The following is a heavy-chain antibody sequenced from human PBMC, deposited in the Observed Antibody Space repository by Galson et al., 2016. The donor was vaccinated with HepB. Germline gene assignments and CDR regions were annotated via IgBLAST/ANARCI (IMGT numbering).Heavy chain of an antibody. CDR3: AKDSGSGWYGDYLDY. CDR2: ISGSGGST. J-gene: IGHJ4*02. CDR1: GFTFSNYA. V-gene: IGHV3-23*01. Sequence: SLRLSCAVSGFTFSNYAMSWVRQAPGKGLEWVSGISGSGGSTYYTDSLKGRFTISRDNSKNMVYLQMNSLRAEDTAVYYCAKDSGSGWYGDYLDYWGQGTLVTVAS. D-gene: IGHD6-19*01.